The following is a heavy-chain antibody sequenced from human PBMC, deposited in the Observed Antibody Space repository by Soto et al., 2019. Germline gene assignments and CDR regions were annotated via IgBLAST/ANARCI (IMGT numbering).Heavy chain of an antibody. CDR3: AKLLGNYYDSSGNTDDY. CDR1: GFTFSSYS. V-gene: IGHV3-23*01. Sequence: GGSLRLSCAASGFTFSSYSMNWVRQAPGKGLEWVSSISSSGGSTYYADSVKGRFTISRDNSKNTLYLQMNSLRAEDTAVYYCAKLLGNYYDSSGNTDDYWGQGTLVTVSS. CDR2: ISSSGGST. J-gene: IGHJ4*02. D-gene: IGHD3-22*01.